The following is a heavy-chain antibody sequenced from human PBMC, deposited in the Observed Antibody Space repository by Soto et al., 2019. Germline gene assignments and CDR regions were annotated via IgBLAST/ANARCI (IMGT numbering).Heavy chain of an antibody. CDR2: IYYSGST. Sequence: SETLSLTCTVSGGSIISSSYYWGWIRQPPGKGLEWIGSIYYSGSTYYNPSLKSRVTISVDTSKNQFSLKLSSVTAADTAVYYCATKTGGGWEDGMDVWGQGTTVTVSS. CDR1: GGSIISSSYY. D-gene: IGHD6-19*01. CDR3: ATKTGGGWEDGMDV. J-gene: IGHJ6*02. V-gene: IGHV4-39*01.